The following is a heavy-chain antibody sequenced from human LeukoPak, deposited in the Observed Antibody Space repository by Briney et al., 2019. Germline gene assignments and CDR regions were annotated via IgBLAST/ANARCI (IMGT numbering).Heavy chain of an antibody. Sequence: ASVKVSCKASGYTFTSYDINWVRQATGQGLEWVGWISAYNGNTNYAQKLQGRVTMTTDTSTSTAYMELRSLRSDDTAVYYCARGLYRGPDYYMDVWGKGTTVTVSS. V-gene: IGHV1-18*01. CDR1: GYTFTSYD. J-gene: IGHJ6*03. CDR2: ISAYNGNT. D-gene: IGHD2-2*02. CDR3: ARGLYRGPDYYMDV.